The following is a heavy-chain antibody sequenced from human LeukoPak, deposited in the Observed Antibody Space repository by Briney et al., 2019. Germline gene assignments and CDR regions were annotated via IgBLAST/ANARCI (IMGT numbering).Heavy chain of an antibody. Sequence: GGSLRLSCSASGFTFSSYSMNWVRQAPGKGLEWVSFISGGSRGIHYADSVKGRFTISRDNAENSLFLQMNSLRAEDTAVYYCARGYYYGSGSYSGFDYWGQGTLVTVSS. D-gene: IGHD3-10*01. J-gene: IGHJ4*02. CDR2: ISGGSRGI. CDR1: GFTFSSYS. CDR3: ARGYYYGSGSYSGFDY. V-gene: IGHV3-48*01.